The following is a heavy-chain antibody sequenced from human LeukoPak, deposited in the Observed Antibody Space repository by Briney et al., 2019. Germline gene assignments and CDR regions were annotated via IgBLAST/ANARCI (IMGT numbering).Heavy chain of an antibody. J-gene: IGHJ4*02. Sequence: ASVKVSCKASGGTFSSYAISWVRQAPGQGLEWMGWINTNTGNPTYAQGFIGRLVLSMDTSVNTAYLQISSLEAEDTAIYYCAREGGAYTPDYWGQGTLVTVSS. CDR2: INTNTGNP. CDR1: GGTFSSYA. CDR3: AREGGAYTPDY. V-gene: IGHV7-4-1*02. D-gene: IGHD4-17*01.